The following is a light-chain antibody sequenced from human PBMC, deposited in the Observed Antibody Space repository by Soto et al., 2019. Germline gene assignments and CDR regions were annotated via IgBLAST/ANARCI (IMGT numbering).Light chain of an antibody. Sequence: EKVMTQSPATLSVSPGERATLSCRASQSVNSSLAWYQQKRGQAPRLLIYDAFTSATGIPARFSGSASGTEFTLTISSLQSEDFAVYYCQQYDEWPRTLGGGTKVEIK. CDR3: QQYDEWPRT. V-gene: IGKV3-15*01. CDR2: DAF. CDR1: QSVNSS. J-gene: IGKJ4*01.